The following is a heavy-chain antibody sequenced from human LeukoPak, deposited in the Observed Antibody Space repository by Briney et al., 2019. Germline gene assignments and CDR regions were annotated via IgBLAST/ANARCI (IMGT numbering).Heavy chain of an antibody. D-gene: IGHD6-19*01. CDR2: ITSSSTYI. V-gene: IGHV3-11*06. CDR3: AKTRSSGWEFDY. Sequence: PGGSLRLSCAASGFTFSDYYMSWIRQAPGKGLEWVSSITSSSTYIYYADSVKGRFTISRDNAKNSLYLQMNNLRAEDTAVYYCAKTRSSGWEFDYWGQGTLVTVSS. J-gene: IGHJ4*02. CDR1: GFTFSDYY.